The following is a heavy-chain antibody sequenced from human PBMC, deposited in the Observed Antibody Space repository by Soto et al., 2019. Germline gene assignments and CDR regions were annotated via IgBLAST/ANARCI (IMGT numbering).Heavy chain of an antibody. D-gene: IGHD3-16*01. Sequence: QVQLQESGPGLVKPSQTLSLTCTVSGGSINSAGRYWSWIRQQPGEGLDWIGYIYYSGSTFYNPSLKSRVTISSDTSKNLFSLKLSSVTAADTAVYYCARGADEYYFDYWGRGTLITVSS. V-gene: IGHV4-31*03. CDR3: ARGADEYYFDY. CDR2: IYYSGST. CDR1: GGSINSAGRY. J-gene: IGHJ4*02.